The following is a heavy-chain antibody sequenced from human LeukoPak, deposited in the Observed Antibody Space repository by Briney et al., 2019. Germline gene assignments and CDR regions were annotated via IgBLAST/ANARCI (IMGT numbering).Heavy chain of an antibody. J-gene: IGHJ4*02. CDR3: ARDSVMGAK. CDR2: INPNTGGT. V-gene: IGHV1-2*06. Sequence: GASVKVSCKASGYTLTGYYMHWVRQAPGQGLEWMGRINPNTGGTNYAQKFQGRVTMTRDTSISAAYLDLTSLRSDDTAVSYCARDSVMGAKWGQGTLVTVSS. D-gene: IGHD1-26*01. CDR1: GYTLTGYY.